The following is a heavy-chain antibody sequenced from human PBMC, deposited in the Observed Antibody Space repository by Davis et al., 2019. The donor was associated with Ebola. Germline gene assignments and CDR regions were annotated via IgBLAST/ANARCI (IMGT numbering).Heavy chain of an antibody. J-gene: IGHJ4*02. D-gene: IGHD4-17*01. Sequence: PGGSLRLSCAASGFTFNSYSMDWVRQTPVRGLEWIGEIHHTGTPRYNPSLKSRVTVSLDTPKSQFSLKMTSVTVADTAVYYCVRGLHGDYAFDKWGQGALVTVSS. CDR2: IHHTGTP. CDR3: VRGLHGDYAFDK. CDR1: GFTFNSYS. V-gene: IGHV4-34*01.